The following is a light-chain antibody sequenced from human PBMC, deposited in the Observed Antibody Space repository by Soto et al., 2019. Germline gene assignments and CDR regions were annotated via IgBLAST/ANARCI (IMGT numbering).Light chain of an antibody. V-gene: IGLV2-14*01. CDR1: SSGVGGYDY. CDR2: DVS. Sequence: QSVLTQPSYVSGSPGQSISISCTGISSGVGGYDYVSWYQQRPGKAPKLMIYDVSNRPSGVSNRFSGSKSGNTASLTISGLQAEDEADYYCSSYTSTSTPCVFGTGTKVTVL. J-gene: IGLJ1*01. CDR3: SSYTSTSTPCV.